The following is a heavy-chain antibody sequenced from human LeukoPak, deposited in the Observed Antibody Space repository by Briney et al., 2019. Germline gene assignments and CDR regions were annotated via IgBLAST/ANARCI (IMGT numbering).Heavy chain of an antibody. D-gene: IGHD1-26*01. CDR3: ASPIVGATTGGY. Sequence: PGGSLRLSCAASGFTVSSNYMSWVRQAPGKWLEWVSVIYSGGSTYYADSVKGRFTISRDNSKNTLYLQMNSLRAEATAVYYCASPIVGATTGGYWGQGPLVTVSS. V-gene: IGHV3-53*01. CDR1: GFTVSSNY. CDR2: IYSGGST. J-gene: IGHJ4*02.